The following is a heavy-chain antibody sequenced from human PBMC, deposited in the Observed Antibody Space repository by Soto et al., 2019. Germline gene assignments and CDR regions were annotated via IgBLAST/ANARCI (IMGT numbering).Heavy chain of an antibody. CDR3: VKDSDLEQPRLAGLAH. Sequence: EVQLLESGGGVVHPGGSLRLSCAASGFTFSTFAMGWVRQAPGKGLEWVSSITATRGSRYYGDSMKGRFTVSRDNSINTVHIQMNNLRAEDTGIYYCVKDSDLEQPRLAGLAHWGQRTRVTVSS. CDR1: GFTFSTFA. J-gene: IGHJ4*02. CDR2: ITATRGSR. V-gene: IGHV3-23*02. D-gene: IGHD1-1*01.